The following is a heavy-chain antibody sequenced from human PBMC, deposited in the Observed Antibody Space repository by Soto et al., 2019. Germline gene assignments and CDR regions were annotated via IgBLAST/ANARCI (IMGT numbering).Heavy chain of an antibody. D-gene: IGHD6-13*01. CDR3: ARGRDSSSWYISYYYYGMDV. Sequence: QVQLQQWGAGLLKPSETLSLTCAVYGGSFSGYYWSWIRQPPGKGLEWIGEINHSGSTNYNPSLKSLVTISVDTSKNQFSLKLSSVTAADTAVYYCARGRDSSSWYISYYYYGMDVWGQGTTVTVAS. V-gene: IGHV4-34*01. CDR1: GGSFSGYY. CDR2: INHSGST. J-gene: IGHJ6*02.